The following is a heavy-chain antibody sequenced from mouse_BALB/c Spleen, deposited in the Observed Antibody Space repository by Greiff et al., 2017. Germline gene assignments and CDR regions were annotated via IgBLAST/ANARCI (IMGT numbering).Heavy chain of an antibody. Sequence: VQLQQSGPGLVKPSQSLSLTCTVTGYSITSDYAWNWIRQFPGNKLEWMGYISYSGSTSYNPSLKSRISITRDTSKNQFFLQLNSVTTEDTATYYCARRGNWDYYAMDYWGQGTSVTVSS. CDR1: GYSITSDYA. CDR2: ISYSGST. V-gene: IGHV3-2*02. J-gene: IGHJ4*01. D-gene: IGHD4-1*01. CDR3: ARRGNWDYYAMDY.